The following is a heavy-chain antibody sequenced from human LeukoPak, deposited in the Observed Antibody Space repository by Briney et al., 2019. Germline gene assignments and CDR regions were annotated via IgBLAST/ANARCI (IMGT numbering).Heavy chain of an antibody. CDR3: ARDGGIAVAASHLDY. V-gene: IGHV1-2*02. CDR2: INPNSGGT. Sequence: ASVKVSCKASGYTFTGYYMHWVRQAPGQGLEWIGWINPNSGGTNYAQKFQGRVTMTRDTSISTAYMELSRLRSDDTAVYYCARDGGIAVAASHLDYWGQGTLVTVSS. D-gene: IGHD6-19*01. CDR1: GYTFTGYY. J-gene: IGHJ4*02.